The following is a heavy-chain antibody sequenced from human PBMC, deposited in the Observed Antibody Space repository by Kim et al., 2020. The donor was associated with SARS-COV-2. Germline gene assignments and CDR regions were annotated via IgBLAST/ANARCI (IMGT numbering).Heavy chain of an antibody. D-gene: IGHD3-22*01. CDR3: ARRRRSDSTITVENFFD. CDR2: SSYSENT. V-gene: IGHV4-59*08. CDR1: GSSIKNYF. J-gene: IGHJ4*01. Sequence: SETLSLTCAASGSSIKNYFWNWIRQPPGKGLEWVAYSSYSENTIYNPSLESRATISLDTSKNQFSLSLYSVTAADTAVYFCARRRRSDSTITVENFFD.